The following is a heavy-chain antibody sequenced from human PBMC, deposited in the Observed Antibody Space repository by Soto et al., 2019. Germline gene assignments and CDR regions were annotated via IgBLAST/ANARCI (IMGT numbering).Heavy chain of an antibody. J-gene: IGHJ6*02. CDR1: GVTFRSYA. D-gene: IGHD2-21*02. Sequence: SVKVSCKASGVTFRSYAISWVRQAPVQGLEWMGWIIPIFGTANYAQKFQGRVTITADESTSTAYMELSSLRSEDTAVYYCARKYCGGDCFIYYYYGMDVWGQGTTVNVSS. CDR2: IIPIFGTA. CDR3: ARKYCGGDCFIYYYYGMDV. V-gene: IGHV1-69*13.